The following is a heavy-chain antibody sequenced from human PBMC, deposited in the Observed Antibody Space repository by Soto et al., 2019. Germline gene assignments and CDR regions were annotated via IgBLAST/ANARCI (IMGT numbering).Heavy chain of an antibody. CDR2: INHSGST. CDR3: ARGGTRGYSYGQGDYYYYGMDV. CDR1: GGSFSGYY. J-gene: IGHJ6*02. Sequence: PSETLSLTCAVYGGSFSGYYWSWFRQPPGKGLEWIGEINHSGSTNYNPSLKSRVTISVDTSKNQFSLKLSSVTAADTAVYYCARGGTRGYSYGQGDYYYYGMDVWGQGTTVTVSS. V-gene: IGHV4-34*01. D-gene: IGHD5-18*01.